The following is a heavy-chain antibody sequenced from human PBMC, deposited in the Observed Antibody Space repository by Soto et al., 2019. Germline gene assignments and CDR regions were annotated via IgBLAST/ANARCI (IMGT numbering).Heavy chain of an antibody. CDR2: IYYRGRA. J-gene: IGHJ6*02. Sequence: SETLSLTCTVSGGSIGSSNFYWGWVRLPPGKGLEWIGNIYYRGRAYYNPSLQSRVTISVDTSKKQFSLRLSSVTAADTAVYYCASGPIDFWSGSHNYDYAMDVWGPGTMVTVSS. D-gene: IGHD3-3*01. V-gene: IGHV4-39*01. CDR3: ASGPIDFWSGSHNYDYAMDV. CDR1: GGSIGSSNFY.